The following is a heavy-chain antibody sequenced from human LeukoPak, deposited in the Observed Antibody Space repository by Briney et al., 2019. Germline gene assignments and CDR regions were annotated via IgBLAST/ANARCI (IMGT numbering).Heavy chain of an antibody. D-gene: IGHD6-13*01. CDR3: TTIAAAGYLDY. CDR2: VKSKTDGGTT. V-gene: IGHV3-15*01. CDR1: GFTFSNAW. Sequence: GGSLRLSCAASGFTFSNAWMSWVRQAPGKGLEWVGRVKSKTDGGTTDYAAPVKGRFTISRDDSKNTLYLQMNSLNTEDTAVYYCTTIAAAGYLDYWGQGTLVTVSS. J-gene: IGHJ4*02.